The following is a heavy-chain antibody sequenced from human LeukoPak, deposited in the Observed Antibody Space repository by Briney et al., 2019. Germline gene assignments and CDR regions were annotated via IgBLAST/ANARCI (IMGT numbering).Heavy chain of an antibody. CDR2: IRSKAYGGTT. Sequence: GGSLRLSCTASGFTFGDYAMSWFRQAPGKGLEWVGFIRSKAYGGTTEYAASVKGRFTISRDDSKSIAYLQMNSLKTEDTAVYYCTRDKWGDTAMAAYYYYYYMDVWGKGTTVTVSS. V-gene: IGHV3-49*03. D-gene: IGHD5-18*01. CDR1: GFTFGDYA. J-gene: IGHJ6*03. CDR3: TRDKWGDTAMAAYYYYYYMDV.